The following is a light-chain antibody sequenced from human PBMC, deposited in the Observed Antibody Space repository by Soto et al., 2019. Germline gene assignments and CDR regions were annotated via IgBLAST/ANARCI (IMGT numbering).Light chain of an antibody. CDR3: QQYGSSPPIT. CDR2: GAS. V-gene: IGKV3-20*01. J-gene: IGKJ5*01. Sequence: ELVMTQSPATLSVSPGERATLSCRASQSVRSNYLAWYQQKPGQAPRLVIYGASSRATGIPDRFSGSESGTDFTLTITRLEPEDFAVYYCQQYGSSPPITFGQGTRLEIK. CDR1: QSVRSNY.